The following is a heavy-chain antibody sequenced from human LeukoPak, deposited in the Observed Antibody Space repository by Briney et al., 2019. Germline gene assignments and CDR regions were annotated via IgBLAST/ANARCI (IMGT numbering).Heavy chain of an antibody. CDR2: ISKTYSTI. CDR1: GFTISDYY. V-gene: IGHV3-11*01. D-gene: IGHD5-12*01. Sequence: PGGSLGLSCAASGFTISDYYMSWIRQAPGKGLGWVSYISKTYSTIYYADSVKGRFTISRDNAKNSLYLQMNSLRAEDTAVYYCASAIVATDQDPPFDYWGQGTLVTVSS. J-gene: IGHJ4*02. CDR3: ASAIVATDQDPPFDY.